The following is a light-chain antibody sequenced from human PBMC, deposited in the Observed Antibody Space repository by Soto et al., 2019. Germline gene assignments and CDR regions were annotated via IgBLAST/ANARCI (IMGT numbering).Light chain of an antibody. CDR1: QGIREY. CDR2: GAS. Sequence: DTQVTQSPSSLSASIGDRVTIPCRTSQGIREYLAWYQHKPGKSPKLLIYGASTLQSGVSSRFSGSGSGTDFTLSSNNLQPEDIATYYCQVYNSAPRPFGQGTKVEI. V-gene: IGKV1-27*01. J-gene: IGKJ2*01. CDR3: QVYNSAPRP.